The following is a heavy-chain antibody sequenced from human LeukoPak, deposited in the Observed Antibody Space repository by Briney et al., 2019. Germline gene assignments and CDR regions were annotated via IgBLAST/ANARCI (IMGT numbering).Heavy chain of an antibody. CDR2: IIPILGIA. CDR1: GGTFSSYA. V-gene: IGHV1-69*04. J-gene: IGHJ3*02. D-gene: IGHD6-13*01. Sequence: GASVKVSCKASGGTFSSYAISWVRQAPGQGLEWVGRIIPILGIANYAQKFQGRVTITADKSKSTAYMELSSLRSEDTAVYYCARLCEQLVWDDAFDIWGQGTMVTVSS. CDR3: ARLCEQLVWDDAFDI.